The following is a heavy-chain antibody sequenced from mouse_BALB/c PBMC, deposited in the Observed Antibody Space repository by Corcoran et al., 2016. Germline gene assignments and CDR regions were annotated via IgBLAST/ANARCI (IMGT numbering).Heavy chain of an antibody. J-gene: IGHJ3*01. CDR1: GYTFTSNY. D-gene: IGHD1-1*01. CDR3: TRDYGSSPWFVY. Sequence: QVQLQQPGAELVQPGASVKLPCKTSGYTFTSNYVYWVKGRPGQGLEWIGGINPSNGGINFNEKFKSKATLTVDIPSSTAYMQLGSLTSEDSAVYYCTRDYGSSPWFVYWGQGTLVTVSA. CDR2: INPSNGGI. V-gene: IGHV1S81*02.